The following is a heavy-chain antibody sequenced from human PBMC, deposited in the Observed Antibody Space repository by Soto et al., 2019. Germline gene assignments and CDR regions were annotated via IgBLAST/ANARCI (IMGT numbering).Heavy chain of an antibody. J-gene: IGHJ4*02. Sequence: SVKVSCKASGGGNLRDYRTTWVRRAPGQGLEWMGGIIPKLGSANYAQNFQGRVTVTADESTNTVYMELRSLRSDDTAVYYCARGTEYSSYSVDYWGQGTLVTVSS. V-gene: IGHV1-69*13. D-gene: IGHD6-6*01. CDR2: IIPKLGSA. CDR3: ARGTEYSSYSVDY. CDR1: GGGNLRDYR.